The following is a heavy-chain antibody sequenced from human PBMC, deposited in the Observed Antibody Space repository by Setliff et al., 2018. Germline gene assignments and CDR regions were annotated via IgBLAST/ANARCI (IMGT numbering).Heavy chain of an antibody. V-gene: IGHV1-69*10. CDR3: ARVLREHISSGYYPIDY. D-gene: IGHD3-22*01. CDR1: GGTFSSYA. Sequence: SVKVSCKASGGTFSSYAISWARQAPGQGLEWMGGIIPILGIANYAQKFQGRVTITADESTSTAYMELSSLRSEDTAVYYCARVLREHISSGYYPIDYWGQGTLVTVSS. CDR2: IIPILGIA. J-gene: IGHJ4*02.